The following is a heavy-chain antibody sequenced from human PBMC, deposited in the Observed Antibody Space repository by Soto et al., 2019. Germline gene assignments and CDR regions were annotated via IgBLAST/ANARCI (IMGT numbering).Heavy chain of an antibody. J-gene: IGHJ3*02. CDR3: AREGGSNDSGGYLIRGALEI. D-gene: IGHD3-22*01. V-gene: IGHV4-31*02. CDR1: GDSISRIDYY. CDR2: IYFRGNT. Sequence: SETLPLTWSVSGDSISRIDYYWTWIRQHPEKGLEWIGNIYFRGNTYYSPSLESRLTISVDTSKNQFSLKLTSVTAADTAVYYCAREGGSNDSGGYLIRGALEIWGQGTSVTVSS.